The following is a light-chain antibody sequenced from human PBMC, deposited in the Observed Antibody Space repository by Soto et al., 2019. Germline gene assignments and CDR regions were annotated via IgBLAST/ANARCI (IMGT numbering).Light chain of an antibody. J-gene: IGKJ5*01. Sequence: EIVVTQSPATLSVSPGERATLSCRASQSVGNKVAWYQHKPGQTPRLIIYDISTRAAGVPARFSGSGSGTDFTLTISSLEPEDFAVYYCQQRSNPITFGQGTRLEIK. CDR3: QQRSNPIT. CDR2: DIS. CDR1: QSVGNK. V-gene: IGKV3-11*01.